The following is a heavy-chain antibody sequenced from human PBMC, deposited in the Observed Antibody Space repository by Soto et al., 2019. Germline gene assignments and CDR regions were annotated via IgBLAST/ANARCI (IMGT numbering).Heavy chain of an antibody. D-gene: IGHD3-16*01. CDR1: GFTVSSNS. Sequence: EVELVETGGGLIQPGGSLRLSCAVSGFTVSSNSMSWVRQAPGKGLEWVSLIYADGGTYYGDSVKGRFTISRDTSKNTVSLQMTSLRADDTAMYYCARDNSILGAPFQDWGQGTLVTVSS. CDR3: ARDNSILGAPFQD. V-gene: IGHV3-53*02. J-gene: IGHJ1*01. CDR2: IYADGGT.